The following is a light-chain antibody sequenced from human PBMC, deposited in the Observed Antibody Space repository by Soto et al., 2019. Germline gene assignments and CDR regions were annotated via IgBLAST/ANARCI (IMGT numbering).Light chain of an antibody. Sequence: IVLTQSPGTLSVSPGERVTLSCRASESVAGNYLTWYQQKPGQAPRLRIYGASYSANDIPYRFSGSGSGTDFPLTIDRLEPEDFGLFYCHQYSISPRTFGQGTKVEFK. V-gene: IGKV3-20*01. CDR3: HQYSISPRT. J-gene: IGKJ1*01. CDR2: GAS. CDR1: ESVAGNY.